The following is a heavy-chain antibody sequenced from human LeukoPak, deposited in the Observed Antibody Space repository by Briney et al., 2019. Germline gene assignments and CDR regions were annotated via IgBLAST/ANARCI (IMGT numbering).Heavy chain of an antibody. V-gene: IGHV3-30-3*02. CDR2: TSYDGSKK. Sequence: GGSLRLSCAASGFTFRTHSMHWVRQAPGKGLEWVAFTSYDGSKKYYGDSVKGRFTISRDNSKNTLYLQMNSLRAEDTAVYYCAKMPVSYSSGWSVFDYWGQGNLVTVSS. CDR3: AKMPVSYSSGWSVFDY. D-gene: IGHD6-19*01. CDR1: GFTFRTHS. J-gene: IGHJ4*02.